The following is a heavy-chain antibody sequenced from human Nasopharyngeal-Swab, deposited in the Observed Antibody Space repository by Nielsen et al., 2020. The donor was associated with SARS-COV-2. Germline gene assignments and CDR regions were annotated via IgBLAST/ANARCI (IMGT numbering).Heavy chain of an antibody. CDR3: TRNHLGLGI. CDR2: ISWNSGTT. Sequence: SLKISCAASGFTFDDYAMHWVRQAPGKGLEWVSGISWNSGTTGYADSVKGRFTTSRDNAKNTLYLQMNSLRAEDTAVYYCTRNHLGLGIWGQGTVVTVSS. V-gene: IGHV3-9*01. J-gene: IGHJ3*02. D-gene: IGHD3-16*01. CDR1: GFTFDDYA.